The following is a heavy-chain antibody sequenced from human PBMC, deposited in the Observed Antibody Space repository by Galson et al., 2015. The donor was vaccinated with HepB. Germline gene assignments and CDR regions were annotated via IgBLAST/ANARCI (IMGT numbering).Heavy chain of an antibody. D-gene: IGHD3-10*01. CDR1: GYSFTYYW. J-gene: IGHJ6*02. CDR3: ARLRGHSPQTVVRDYGLDV. V-gene: IGHV5-51*01. CDR2: IYPGDSDT. Sequence: QSGAEVKKPGESLKIFCKGSGYSFTYYWIGWVRQMPGKGLEWMGIIYPGDSDTRYSPSFQGQVTISADKSISTAYLQWNSLKASDTAMYYCARLRGHSPQTVVRDYGLDVWGQGTTVTVSS.